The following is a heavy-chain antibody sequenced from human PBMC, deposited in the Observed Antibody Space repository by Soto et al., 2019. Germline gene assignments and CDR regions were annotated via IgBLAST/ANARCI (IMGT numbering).Heavy chain of an antibody. V-gene: IGHV3-9*01. CDR3: AKDIYLRGTIFGVNTENAFDI. J-gene: IGHJ3*02. CDR1: GFTFDDYA. Sequence: GGSLRLSCAASGFTFDDYAMHWVRQAPGKGLEWVSGISWNSGSIGYADSVKGRFTISRDNAKNSLYLQMNSLRAEDTALYYCAKDIYLRGTIFGVNTENAFDIWGQGTMVTVSS. D-gene: IGHD3-3*01. CDR2: ISWNSGSI.